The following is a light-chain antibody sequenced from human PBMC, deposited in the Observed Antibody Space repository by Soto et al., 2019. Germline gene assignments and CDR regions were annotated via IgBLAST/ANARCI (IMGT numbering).Light chain of an antibody. J-gene: IGKJ1*01. CDR3: QQYGSSRT. CDR2: VAS. Sequence: EIVLTQSPGTLSLSPGERATLSCRASQSVSSGYLAWYQQKPGQAPSLLIYVASSRATGIPDRFSGSGSGTDFTLTISRLEPEDFAVYYCQQYGSSRTFGQGTKVEIK. V-gene: IGKV3-20*01. CDR1: QSVSSGY.